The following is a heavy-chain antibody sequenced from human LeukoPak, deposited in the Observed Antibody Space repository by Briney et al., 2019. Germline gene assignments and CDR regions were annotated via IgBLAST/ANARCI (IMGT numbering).Heavy chain of an antibody. V-gene: IGHV3-30*04. CDR3: SSGWLFGY. Sequence: GGSLRLSCAASGFTFSSYAMHWVRQAPGKGLEWMAFISYDGSNKYYADSVKGRFTISRDNSKNTLYLQMDSLRAEDTAVYYCSSGWLFGYWGQGTLVTVSS. D-gene: IGHD3-10*01. CDR1: GFTFSSYA. CDR2: ISYDGSNK. J-gene: IGHJ4*02.